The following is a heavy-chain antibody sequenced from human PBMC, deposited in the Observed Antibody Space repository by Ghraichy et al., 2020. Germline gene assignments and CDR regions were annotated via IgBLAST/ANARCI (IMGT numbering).Heavy chain of an antibody. D-gene: IGHD6-13*01. Sequence: SLNISCTVSGGSISSPHYFWSWIRQPPGKGLEWIGYIYYSGSTNYNPSLKSRVTMSVDTSKNQFSLKLSSVTAADTAVYYCARVSGYTTTQAEDWFDPWGQGTLVTVSS. J-gene: IGHJ5*02. V-gene: IGHV4-30-4*01. CDR1: GGSISSPHYF. CDR2: IYYSGST. CDR3: ARVSGYTTTQAEDWFDP.